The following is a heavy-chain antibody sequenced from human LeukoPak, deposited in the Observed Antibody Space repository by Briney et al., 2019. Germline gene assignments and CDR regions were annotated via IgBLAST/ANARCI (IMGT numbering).Heavy chain of an antibody. Sequence: SVKVSCKASGGTFSSYAISWVRQAPGQGLEWMGGIIPIFGTANYAQKFQGRVTITADESTSTAYMELSSLRSEDTAVYYCARSPPGWLPNTQNAFDIWGQGTMVTVSS. J-gene: IGHJ3*02. CDR2: IIPIFGTA. D-gene: IGHD5-24*01. CDR3: ARSPPGWLPNTQNAFDI. V-gene: IGHV1-69*13. CDR1: GGTFSSYA.